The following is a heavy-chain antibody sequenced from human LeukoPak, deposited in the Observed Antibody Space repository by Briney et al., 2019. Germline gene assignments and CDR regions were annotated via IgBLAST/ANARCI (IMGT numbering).Heavy chain of an antibody. CDR2: ISSSGSTI. CDR1: GFTFSSYE. J-gene: IGHJ6*04. Sequence: PGGSLRLSCAASGFTFSSYEMNWVRQAPGKGLEWVSYISSSGSTIYYADSVKGRFTISRDNAKNSLYLQMNSLRAEDTAVYYCARDDIVVVVAATPYYYGMDVWGKGTTVTVSS. D-gene: IGHD2-15*01. V-gene: IGHV3-48*03. CDR3: ARDDIVVVVAATPYYYGMDV.